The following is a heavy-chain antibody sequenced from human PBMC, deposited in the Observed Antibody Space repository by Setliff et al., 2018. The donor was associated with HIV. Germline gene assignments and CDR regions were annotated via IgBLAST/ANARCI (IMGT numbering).Heavy chain of an antibody. CDR2: ISPNSGGT. Sequence: ASVKVSCKASGYTFTGYYMHWVRQAPGQGLEWMGWISPNSGGTNYAQKFQGRVTMTRDTSISTAYMELSSLRSDDTAVYYFASETLRWKSRAFDIWGQGTRVTVSS. J-gene: IGHJ3*02. D-gene: IGHD4-17*01. CDR1: GYTFTGYY. CDR3: ASETLRWKSRAFDI. V-gene: IGHV1-2*02.